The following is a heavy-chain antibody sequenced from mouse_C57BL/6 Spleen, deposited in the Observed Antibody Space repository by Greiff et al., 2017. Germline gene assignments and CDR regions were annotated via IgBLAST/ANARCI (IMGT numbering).Heavy chain of an antibody. CDR2: IRNKANNHAT. CDR1: GFTFSDAW. D-gene: IGHD4-1*01. Sequence: EVKVEESGGGLVQPGGSMKLSCAASGFTFSDAWMDWVRQSPEKGLERVAEIRNKANNHATYYAESVKGRFTISRDDSKSSVYLQMNSLRAEDTGIYYCTRQLTGKDFDYWGQGTTLTVSS. J-gene: IGHJ2*01. CDR3: TRQLTGKDFDY. V-gene: IGHV6-6*01.